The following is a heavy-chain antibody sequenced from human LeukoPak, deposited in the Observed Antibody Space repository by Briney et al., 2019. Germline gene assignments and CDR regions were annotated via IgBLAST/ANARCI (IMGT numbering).Heavy chain of an antibody. CDR3: ARVAGIAAAGTSLPFDY. CDR1: GYTFTSYG. Sequence: GASVKVSCKASGYTFTSYGISWVRQAPGQGLEWMGWISAYNGNTNYAQKLQGRVTMTTDTSTSTAYMELRSLRSDDTAVYYCARVAGIAAAGTSLPFDYRGQGTLVTVSS. J-gene: IGHJ4*02. CDR2: ISAYNGNT. V-gene: IGHV1-18*01. D-gene: IGHD6-13*01.